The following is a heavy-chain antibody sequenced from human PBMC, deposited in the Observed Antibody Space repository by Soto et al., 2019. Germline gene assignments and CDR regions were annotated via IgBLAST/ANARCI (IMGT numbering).Heavy chain of an antibody. CDR1: GGTFSSYA. V-gene: IGHV1-69*13. Sequence: SVKVSCKASGGTFSSYAISWVRQAPGQGLEWMGGIIPIFGTANYAQKFQGRVTITADESTSTAYMELSSLRSEDTAVNYCAHQYYDILTGYSYFDYWGQGTLVTVSS. CDR3: AHQYYDILTGYSYFDY. J-gene: IGHJ4*02. D-gene: IGHD3-9*01. CDR2: IIPIFGTA.